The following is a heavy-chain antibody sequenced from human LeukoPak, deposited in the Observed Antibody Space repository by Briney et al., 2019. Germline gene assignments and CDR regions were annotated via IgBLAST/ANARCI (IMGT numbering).Heavy chain of an antibody. J-gene: IGHJ4*02. D-gene: IGHD2-2*01. CDR2: ISSSSSYI. V-gene: IGHV3-21*01. CDR1: GFTFSSYS. CDR3: ASLYCSRTSCFDY. Sequence: PGGSLRLSCAASGFTFSSYSMNWVRQAPGKGLEWVSSISSSSSYIYYADSVKGRFTISRDNAKNSLYLQMNSLRAEDTAVYYCASLYCSRTSCFDYWGQGTLVTVSS.